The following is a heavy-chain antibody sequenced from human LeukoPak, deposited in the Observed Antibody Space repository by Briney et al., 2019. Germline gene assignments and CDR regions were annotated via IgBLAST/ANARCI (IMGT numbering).Heavy chain of an antibody. CDR1: GFTPRRFW. CDR2: IKQGGSEI. CDR3: ARDRESESDSEGDY. Sequence: GGSLRLSCSASGFTPRRFWMSWVRQAPGKGLEYVALIKQGGSEIYHMDSVKGRFTISRDDATNSLYLQMNSLRVEDTALYYCARDRESESDSEGDYWGQGTLVTVSS. V-gene: IGHV3-7*01. D-gene: IGHD4-11*01. J-gene: IGHJ4*02.